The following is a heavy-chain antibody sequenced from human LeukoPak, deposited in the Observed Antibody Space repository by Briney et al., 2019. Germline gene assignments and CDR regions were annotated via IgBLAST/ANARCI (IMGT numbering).Heavy chain of an antibody. D-gene: IGHD5-18*01. Sequence: PSETLSLTCTVSGGSISSSSYYWGWIRQPPGKGLEWIGSIYYSGSTYYNPSLKSRVTISVDTSKNQFSLKLSSVTAADTAVYYRARPTPDLQRIRPPWYFDLWGRGTLVTVSS. CDR1: GGSISSSSYY. V-gene: IGHV4-39*01. CDR2: IYYSGST. J-gene: IGHJ2*01. CDR3: ARPTPDLQRIRPPWYFDL.